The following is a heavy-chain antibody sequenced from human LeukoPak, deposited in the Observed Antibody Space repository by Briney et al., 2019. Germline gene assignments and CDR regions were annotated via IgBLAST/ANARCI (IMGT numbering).Heavy chain of an antibody. V-gene: IGHV1-18*01. CDR1: GYTFTSYG. CDR3: ARKSRSEEAFDI. J-gene: IGHJ3*02. CDR2: ISAYNGYT. Sequence: ASVKVSCKASGYTFTSYGISWVRQAPGQGLEWMGWISAYNGYTNYAQNLQGRVTMTTDTSTSTAYMELRSLRSDDTAVYYCARKSRSEEAFDIWGQGTMVTVSS.